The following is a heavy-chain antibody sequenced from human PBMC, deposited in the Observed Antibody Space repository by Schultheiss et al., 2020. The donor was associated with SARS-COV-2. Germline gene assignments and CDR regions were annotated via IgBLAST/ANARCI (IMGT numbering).Heavy chain of an antibody. V-gene: IGHV4-39*01. CDR3: ARGVRYSSSSYFDY. D-gene: IGHD6-6*01. CDR2: IYYSGST. CDR1: GGSISSSSYY. J-gene: IGHJ4*02. Sequence: SETLSLTCTVSGGSISSSSYYWGWIRQPPGKGLEWIGSIYYSGSTYYNPSLKSRVTISVDTSKNQFSLKLSSVTAADTAVYYCARGVRYSSSSYFDYWGQGTLVTVSS.